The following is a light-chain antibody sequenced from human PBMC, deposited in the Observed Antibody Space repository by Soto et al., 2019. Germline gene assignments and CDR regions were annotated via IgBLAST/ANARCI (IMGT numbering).Light chain of an antibody. CDR1: SSDVGGYNY. CDR3: SSYTSSSTLV. V-gene: IGLV2-14*01. CDR2: DVS. J-gene: IGLJ2*01. Sequence: QSVLTQPASVSGSPGQSITISCTGTSSDVGGYNYVSWYHQHPGKAPKLMIYDVSNRPSGVSNRFSGSKSGNTASLTISGLQAEDEADYYCSSYTSSSTLVFGGGTQLTV.